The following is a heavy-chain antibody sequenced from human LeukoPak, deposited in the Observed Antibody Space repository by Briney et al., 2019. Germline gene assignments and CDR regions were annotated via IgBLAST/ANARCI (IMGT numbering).Heavy chain of an antibody. D-gene: IGHD2-15*01. Sequence: ASVKVSCKASGYTFTNDAVNWVRQGPGQGLEWMGWINTYTGNPTYAQGFTGRFVFSLDTSVSTAFLQISSLKAEDTAVYYCARGRGYCSGGSCLFDPGGQGTLVTVSS. J-gene: IGHJ5*02. CDR1: GYTFTNDA. CDR3: ARGRGYCSGGSCLFDP. V-gene: IGHV7-4-1*02. CDR2: INTYTGNP.